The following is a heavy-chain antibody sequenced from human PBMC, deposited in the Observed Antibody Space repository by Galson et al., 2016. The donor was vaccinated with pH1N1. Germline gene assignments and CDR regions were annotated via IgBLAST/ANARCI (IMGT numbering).Heavy chain of an antibody. J-gene: IGHJ5*02. CDR3: ISEMS. CDR2: LKSDGTSA. Sequence: SLRLSCAASEFIFSNKWMHWLRQSPGKGLEWLAVLKSDGTSARYADSVKGRFTISRDNAKNTLYLQMNSLRVEDTSVYYCISEMSWGQGVLVTVSS. V-gene: IGHV3-74*01. CDR1: EFIFSNKW.